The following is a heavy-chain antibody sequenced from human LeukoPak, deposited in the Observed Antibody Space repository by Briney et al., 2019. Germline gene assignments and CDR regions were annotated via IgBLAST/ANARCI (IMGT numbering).Heavy chain of an antibody. J-gene: IGHJ4*02. CDR3: ARETTVIKKIDY. D-gene: IGHD4-17*01. CDR2: ISSGSSYI. V-gene: IGHV3-21*01. Sequence: GGSLRLSCAASGFTFDSYTMNWVRQAPGKGLEWVSSISSGSSYIYYADSVKGRFTISRDNAKNSLYLQMNSLRDEDTALYYCARETTVIKKIDYWGQGTLVTVSS. CDR1: GFTFDSYT.